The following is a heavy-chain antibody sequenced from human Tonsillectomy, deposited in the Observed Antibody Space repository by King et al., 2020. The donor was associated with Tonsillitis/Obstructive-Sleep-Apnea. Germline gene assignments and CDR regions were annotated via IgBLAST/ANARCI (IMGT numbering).Heavy chain of an antibody. Sequence: EQLVQSGGGLVQPGGSLRLSCAASGFTVSSNYMSWVRQAPGKGLEWVSVIYSGGSTYYADSVKGRFTISRDNSKNTLYLQMNSLRAEDTAVYYCARGRYYGSGSNAFDIWGQGTMVTVSS. D-gene: IGHD3-10*01. V-gene: IGHV3-66*01. CDR1: GFTVSSNY. CDR3: ARGRYYGSGSNAFDI. J-gene: IGHJ3*02. CDR2: IYSGGST.